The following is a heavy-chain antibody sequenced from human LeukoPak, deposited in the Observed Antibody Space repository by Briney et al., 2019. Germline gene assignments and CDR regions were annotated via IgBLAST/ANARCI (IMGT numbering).Heavy chain of an antibody. CDR3: ASPSWRYYYDSSGYYVY. CDR1: GGTFSSYA. CDR2: IIPILGIA. V-gene: IGHV1-69*04. Sequence: SVKVSCKASGGTFSSYAISWVRQAPGQGLEWMGGIIPILGIANYAQKFQGRVTITADKSTSTTYTELSSLRSEDTAVYYCASPSWRYYYDSSGYYVYWGQGTLVTVSS. J-gene: IGHJ4*02. D-gene: IGHD3-22*01.